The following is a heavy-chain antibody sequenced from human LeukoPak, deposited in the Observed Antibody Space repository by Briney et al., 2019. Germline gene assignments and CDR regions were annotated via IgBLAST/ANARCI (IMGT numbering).Heavy chain of an antibody. V-gene: IGHV3-23*01. CDR1: GFTFSSYA. J-gene: IGHJ4*02. Sequence: PGGSLRLSCAASGFTFSSYAMTWVRQAPDKGLEWVSAISGSDGSTYYADSVKGRFTISRDDSQNTLYMKMNSLSAEDTAVYYCAKVETSGGANCYALDYWGQGTLVTVS. CDR2: ISGSDGST. D-gene: IGHD2-2*01. CDR3: AKVETSGGANCYALDY.